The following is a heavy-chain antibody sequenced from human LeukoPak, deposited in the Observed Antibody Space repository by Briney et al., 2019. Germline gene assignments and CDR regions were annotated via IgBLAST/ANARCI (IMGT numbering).Heavy chain of an antibody. V-gene: IGHV1-2*02. J-gene: IGHJ4*02. CDR2: INPNSGGT. CDR1: GYTFTGYY. Sequence: GASVKVSCKASGYTFTGYYMHWVRQAPGQGLEWMGWINPNSGGTSYAQKFQGRVTMTRDKSISTAYLQWSSLKASDTAMYYCARGYSSSRMNFDYWGQGTLVTVSS. CDR3: ARGYSSSRMNFDY. D-gene: IGHD6-13*01.